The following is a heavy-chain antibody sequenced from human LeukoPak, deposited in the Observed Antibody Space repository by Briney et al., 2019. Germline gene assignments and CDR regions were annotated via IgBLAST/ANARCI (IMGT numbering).Heavy chain of an antibody. J-gene: IGHJ4*02. CDR2: INHSGST. CDR3: ARGRNYYDSSGYPDY. CDR1: GGSFSGYY. D-gene: IGHD3-22*01. V-gene: IGHV4-34*01. Sequence: SETLSLTCAVYGGSFSGYYWSWIRQPPGKGLEWIGEINHSGSTNYNPSLKSRVTMSVDTSKNQFSLKLSSVTAADTAVYYCARGRNYYDSSGYPDYWGQGTLVTVSS.